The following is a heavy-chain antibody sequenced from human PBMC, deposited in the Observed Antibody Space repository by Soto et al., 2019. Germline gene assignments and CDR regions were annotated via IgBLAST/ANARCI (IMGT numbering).Heavy chain of an antibody. CDR2: ITSSGGST. CDR3: AKVHYDSSSYPVKYYYYYGMDV. Sequence: EVQLLESGGGLVQPGGSLRLSCAAAGFTLSSYAMTWVRQSPGKGLECVSSITSSGGSTYYADSVKGRFTISRDNFKNTIHLQMHSLTADDTLVYYCAKVHYDSSSYPVKYYYYYGMDVWGQGTPVTVSS. D-gene: IGHD3-22*01. CDR1: GFTLSSYA. J-gene: IGHJ6*02. V-gene: IGHV3-23*01.